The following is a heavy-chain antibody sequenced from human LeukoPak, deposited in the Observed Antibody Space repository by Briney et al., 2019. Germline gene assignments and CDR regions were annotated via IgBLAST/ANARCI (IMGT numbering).Heavy chain of an antibody. CDR2: IGRGADT. CDR1: GFTFSTYA. D-gene: IGHD6-13*01. J-gene: IGHJ4*02. CDR3: AKGILITPPGTRYSDY. Sequence: PGGSLRLSCAASGFTFSTYAMTWVRQAPGKGLEWVSTIGRGADTHYADSVEGRFTISRDNSKNTLFLQMNTLRAEDTAVYYCAKGILITPPGTRYSDYWGQGILVTVSS. V-gene: IGHV3-23*01.